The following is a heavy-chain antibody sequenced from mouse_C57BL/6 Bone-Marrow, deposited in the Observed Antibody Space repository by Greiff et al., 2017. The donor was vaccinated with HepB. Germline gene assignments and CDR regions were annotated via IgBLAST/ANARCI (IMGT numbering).Heavy chain of an antibody. CDR3: TTGYAGFAY. V-gene: IGHV14-4*01. Sequence: EVQLQQSGAELVRPGASVKLSCTASGFNIKDDYMHWVKQRPEQGLEWIGWIDPENGDTEYASKFQGKATITADTSSNTAYLQLSSLTSEDTAVYYCTTGYAGFAYWGQGTLVTVSA. CDR2: IDPENGDT. CDR1: GFNIKDDY. J-gene: IGHJ3*01. D-gene: IGHD2-2*01.